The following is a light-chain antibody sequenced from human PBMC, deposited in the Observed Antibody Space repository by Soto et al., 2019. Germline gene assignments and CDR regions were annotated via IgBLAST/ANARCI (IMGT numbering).Light chain of an antibody. CDR1: KLGDKY. Sequence: YELTQPPSVSVSPGQTVSIPCSGNKLGDKYASWYQQKPGQSPVLVIYQDNKRPSGIPERFSGSNSENTATLTISGTQAMDEADYYCQAWDSTFVVFGGGTKLTVL. CDR3: QAWDSTFVV. J-gene: IGLJ2*01. V-gene: IGLV3-1*01. CDR2: QDN.